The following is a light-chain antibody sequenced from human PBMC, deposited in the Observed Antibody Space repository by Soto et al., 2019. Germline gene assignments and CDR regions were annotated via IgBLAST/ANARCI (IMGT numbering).Light chain of an antibody. CDR1: QTVRNNY. J-gene: IGKJ4*01. V-gene: IGKV3-20*01. CDR2: DAS. CDR3: QQYGVTPPNS. Sequence: EFVLTQSPGTLSLSPGERATLSCRASQTVRNNYLAWYQQKPGQAPRLLIYDASSRATGIPDRFSGGGSGTDSTLTISGLEPEDFALYYCQQYGVTPPNSFGGGTKVDIK.